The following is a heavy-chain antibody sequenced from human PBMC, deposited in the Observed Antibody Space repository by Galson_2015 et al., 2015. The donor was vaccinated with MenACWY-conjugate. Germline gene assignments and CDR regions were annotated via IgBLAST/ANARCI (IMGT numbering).Heavy chain of an antibody. Sequence: CAISGDSVSSNSAAWHWIRQSPSRGLEWLGRTYFRSKWYNDYAVSVKSRITINPDTSKNQFSLQPNSVTPEDTAVYYCARWGPSHTAYRPSTDQINDAFDVWGQGTMVTVSS. CDR3: ARWGPSHTAYRPSTDQINDAFDV. D-gene: IGHD2-21*01. V-gene: IGHV6-1*01. CDR1: GDSVSSNSAA. CDR2: TYFRSKWYN. J-gene: IGHJ3*01.